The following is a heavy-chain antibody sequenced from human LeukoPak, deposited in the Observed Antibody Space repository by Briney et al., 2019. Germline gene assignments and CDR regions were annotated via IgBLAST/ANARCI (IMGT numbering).Heavy chain of an antibody. D-gene: IGHD3-10*01. J-gene: IGHJ4*02. Sequence: PSETLSLTCTVSGGSISGYFWSWIRQPPGKGLEWIGYIHYSGSTNYNPSLNSRVTISVDTSKNQLSPRLSSVTAADTAVYYCARYGITIVRGGKYYFDSWGQGTLVTVSS. CDR2: IHYSGST. V-gene: IGHV4-59*08. CDR1: GGSISGYF. CDR3: ARYGITIVRGGKYYFDS.